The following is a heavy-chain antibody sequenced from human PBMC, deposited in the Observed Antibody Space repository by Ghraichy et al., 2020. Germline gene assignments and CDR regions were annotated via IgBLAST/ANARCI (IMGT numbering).Heavy chain of an antibody. D-gene: IGHD3-16*01. J-gene: IGHJ6*02. Sequence: GESLNIACAASGFNFGVYSIHWVRQAPGKGLEGMAVISHDGGDRRHADSAKGRFTISRDNAKNTVYLQMNSLSPEDTAVYFCVRIGFGFSYGNGMDFWGQGTTVTVSS. V-gene: IGHV3-30-3*02. CDR3: VRIGFGFSYGNGMDF. CDR2: ISHDGGDR. CDR1: GFNFGVYS.